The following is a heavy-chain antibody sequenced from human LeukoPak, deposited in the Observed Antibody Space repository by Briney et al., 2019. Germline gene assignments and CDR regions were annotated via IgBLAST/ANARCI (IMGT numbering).Heavy chain of an antibody. CDR3: TRGTIGMAGTDY. J-gene: IGHJ4*02. V-gene: IGHV3-74*01. D-gene: IGHD6-19*01. CDR2: INPGGSHI. CDR1: GFTFSSYW. Sequence: GGSLRFSCAASGFTFSSYWMHWVRQAPGKGLVWVSHINPGGSHIRYADSVKGRFTISRDDAKNTLYLQMNSLRAEDTAVYYRTRGTIGMAGTDYWGQGTLVTVSS.